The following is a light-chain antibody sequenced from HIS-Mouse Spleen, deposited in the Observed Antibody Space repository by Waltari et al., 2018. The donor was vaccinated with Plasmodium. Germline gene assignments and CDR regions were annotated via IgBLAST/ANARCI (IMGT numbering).Light chain of an antibody. CDR3: SSYTSSSTWV. CDR2: DVS. J-gene: IGLJ3*02. Sequence: QSALTQPASVSGSPGQSITISCSGTSRDVGGYNYVSWYQQHPGQAPKLMIYDVSNRPSGVSNRLSGSKSGNTASLTISGLQAEDEADYYCSSYTSSSTWVFGGGTKLTVL. V-gene: IGLV2-14*03. CDR1: SRDVGGYNY.